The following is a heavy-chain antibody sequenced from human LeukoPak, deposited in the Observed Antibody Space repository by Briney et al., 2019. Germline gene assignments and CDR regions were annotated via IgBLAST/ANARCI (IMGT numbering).Heavy chain of an antibody. CDR2: IYYSGSS. Sequence: PSETLSLTCTVSGGSINSSSYYWGWIRQPPGKGLEWIGTIYYSGSSYYNPSLKSRVTISVDTSKNQFSLKLSSVTAADTAVYYCARLDYNDYRAPPHWGQGTLVTVSS. J-gene: IGHJ4*02. CDR3: ARLDYNDYRAPPH. V-gene: IGHV4-39*07. CDR1: GGSINSSSYY. D-gene: IGHD4-11*01.